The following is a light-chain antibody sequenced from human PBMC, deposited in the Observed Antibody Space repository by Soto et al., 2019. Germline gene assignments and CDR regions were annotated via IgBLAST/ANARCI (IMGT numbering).Light chain of an antibody. CDR1: SSDVGGYNY. J-gene: IGLJ2*01. V-gene: IGLV2-8*01. CDR2: EVS. CDR3: SSYAGSNNPVI. Sequence: QSALTQPPSASGSPGQSVTISCTGTSSDVGGYNYVSWYQQHPGKAPKFLIFEVSRRPSGVPDRFSGSKSGNTASLTVSGLQADDEADYYCSSYAGSNNPVIFCGGTQLTVL.